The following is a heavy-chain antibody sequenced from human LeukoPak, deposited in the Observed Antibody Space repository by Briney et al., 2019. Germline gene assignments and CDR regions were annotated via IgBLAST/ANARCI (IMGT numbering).Heavy chain of an antibody. CDR2: ISGSGGST. D-gene: IGHD2-2*01. CDR3: AKVYCSSTSCYNDY. CDR1: GFTFSSYA. J-gene: IGHJ4*02. V-gene: IGHV3-23*01. Sequence: GGSLRLSCAASGFTFSSYAMGWVRQAPGKGLEWVSAISGSGGSTYYADSVKGRFTISRDNSKNTLYLQMNSLRAEDTAVYYCAKVYCSSTSCYNDYWGQGTLVTVSS.